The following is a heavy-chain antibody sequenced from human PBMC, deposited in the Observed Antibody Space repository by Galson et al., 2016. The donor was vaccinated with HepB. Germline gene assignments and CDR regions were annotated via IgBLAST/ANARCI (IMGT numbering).Heavy chain of an antibody. J-gene: IGHJ2*01. CDR2: ISYSGST. Sequence: TLSLTCTVSGGSISSDDYYWSWIRQHPGKGLEWIGYISYSGSTYYNPSLKSRATISVDMSKNQLSLKLSSVTAADTAVYYCARDNYGDFLTTNWYFDLWGRGTLVAVSA. V-gene: IGHV4-31*03. CDR1: GGSISSDDYY. D-gene: IGHD4-17*01. CDR3: ARDNYGDFLTTNWYFDL.